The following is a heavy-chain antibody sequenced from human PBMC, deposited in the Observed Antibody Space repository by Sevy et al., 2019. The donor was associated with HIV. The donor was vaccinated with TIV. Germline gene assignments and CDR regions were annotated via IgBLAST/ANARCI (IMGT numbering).Heavy chain of an antibody. CDR2: IYYSGST. Sequence: SQTLSLTCTVSGGSISSSSYYWGWIRQPPGKGLEWIGSIYYSGSTYYNPSIKSRVPISVDTSKNQFSLKLSSVTAADTAVYYCARQGYYDSSGTDPFDYWGQGTLVTVSS. D-gene: IGHD3-22*01. J-gene: IGHJ4*02. CDR1: GGSISSSSYY. V-gene: IGHV4-39*01. CDR3: ARQGYYDSSGTDPFDY.